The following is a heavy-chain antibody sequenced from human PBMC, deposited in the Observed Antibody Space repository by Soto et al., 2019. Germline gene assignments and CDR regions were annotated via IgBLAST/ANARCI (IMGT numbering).Heavy chain of an antibody. Sequence: QVQLQESGPGLVKPSRTLSLTCTVSGGSISSGGYYWSWIRQHPGKGLEWIGYIYYSGSTYYNPSLKSRVTISVDTSKNQFSLKLSSVTAADTAVYYYARDRGSSSTRHWFDPWGQGTLVTVSS. CDR1: GGSISSGGYY. J-gene: IGHJ5*02. CDR3: ARDRGSSSTRHWFDP. D-gene: IGHD6-13*01. CDR2: IYYSGST. V-gene: IGHV4-31*03.